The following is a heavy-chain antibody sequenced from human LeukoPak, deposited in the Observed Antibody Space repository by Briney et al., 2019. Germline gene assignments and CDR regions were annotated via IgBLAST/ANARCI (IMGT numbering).Heavy chain of an antibody. J-gene: IGHJ6*02. V-gene: IGHV3-64D*06. CDR1: GFTFSNYA. D-gene: IGHD2/OR15-2a*01. CDR2: MSSNGGST. Sequence: PGGSLRLSCSASGFTFSNYAMHWVRQAPGKGLEYVSGMSSNGGSTYYADSVKGRFTISRDNSKNTLNLQMSSLRAEDTAVYYCVKGLGFYTYYSMDVWGRGTTVTVSS. CDR3: VKGLGFYTYYSMDV.